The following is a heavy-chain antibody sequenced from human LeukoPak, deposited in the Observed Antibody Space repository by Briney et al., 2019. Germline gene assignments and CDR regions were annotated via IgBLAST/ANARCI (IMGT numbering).Heavy chain of an antibody. CDR3: AREEYIVGAPRYY. J-gene: IGHJ4*02. CDR1: GYTFTGYY. V-gene: IGHV1-69*04. D-gene: IGHD1-26*01. CDR2: IIPILGIA. Sequence: GASVKVSCKASGYTFTGYYMHWVRQAPGQGLEWMGRIIPILGIANYAQKFQGRVTITADKSTSTAYMELSSLRSEDTAVYYCAREEYIVGAPRYYWGQGTLVTVSS.